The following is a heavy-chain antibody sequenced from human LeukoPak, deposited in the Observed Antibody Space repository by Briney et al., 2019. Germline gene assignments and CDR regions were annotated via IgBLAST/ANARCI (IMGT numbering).Heavy chain of an antibody. CDR3: ARVGRAYDFWDYLAY. J-gene: IGHJ4*02. D-gene: IGHD3-3*01. Sequence: PGGSLRLSCAASGFTFSNYAMHWVRQTPGKGLEWVTIVSYDGSQTYSADSVKGRFTISRDNSKNTLCLQMNSLRAEDTAVYYCARVGRAYDFWDYLAYWGQGTPVTVSS. V-gene: IGHV3-30*03. CDR1: GFTFSNYA. CDR2: VSYDGSQT.